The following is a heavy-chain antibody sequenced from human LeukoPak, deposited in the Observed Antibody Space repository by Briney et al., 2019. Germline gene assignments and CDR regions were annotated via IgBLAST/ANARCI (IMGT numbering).Heavy chain of an antibody. CDR2: INYSGST. V-gene: IGHV4-34*01. J-gene: IGHJ4*02. CDR3: ARLIYYDSSGYLDY. D-gene: IGHD3-22*01. CDR1: GGSFSSYY. Sequence: SETLSLTCVVYGGSFSSYYWSWIRQPPGKGLEWIGKINYSGSTNYNPSLKSRVTISVDMSKNQFSLKLSSVTAADTAVYYCARLIYYDSSGYLDYWGQGSLVTVSS.